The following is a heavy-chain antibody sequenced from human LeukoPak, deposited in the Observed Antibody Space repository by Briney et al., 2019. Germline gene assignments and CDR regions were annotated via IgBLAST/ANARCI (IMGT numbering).Heavy chain of an antibody. CDR1: GYTFTGYY. V-gene: IGHV1-2*02. CDR2: INPNSGGT. D-gene: IGHD6-13*01. CDR3: ARGAAGTELDWFDP. Sequence: RASVKVSCKASGYTFTGYYMHWVRQAPGQGLEWMGWINPNSGGTNYAQKFQGRVTMTRDTSISTAYMELSRLRSDDTAVYYCARGAAGTELDWFDPWGQGTLVTVSS. J-gene: IGHJ5*02.